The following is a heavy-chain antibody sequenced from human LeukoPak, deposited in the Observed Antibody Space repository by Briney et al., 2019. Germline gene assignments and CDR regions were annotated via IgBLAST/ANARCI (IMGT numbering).Heavy chain of an antibody. CDR3: ARISYDSSGYYDY. V-gene: IGHV3-74*01. J-gene: IGHJ4*02. CDR1: GFTFSSYW. Sequence: GGYLRLSCAASGFTFSSYWIHWVRQAPGKGLVWVSRIISDGSTTSYADSVKGRFTFSRDTAKNRLYLQMNSLRADDTAVYYCARISYDSSGYYDYWGQGALVTVSS. CDR2: IISDGSTT. D-gene: IGHD3-22*01.